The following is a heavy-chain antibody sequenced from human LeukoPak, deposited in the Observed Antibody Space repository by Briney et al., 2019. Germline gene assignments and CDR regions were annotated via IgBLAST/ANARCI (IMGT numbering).Heavy chain of an antibody. J-gene: IGHJ4*02. V-gene: IGHV4-39*07. CDR3: ARASSYCGGDCYTIDY. Sequence: SETLSLTCTVSGGSISSSSYYWGWIRQPPGKGLEWIGSLYYSGSTYYNPSLKSRVTISVDTSKNQFSLKVRSVTAADTAVYYCARASSYCGGDCYTIDYWGQGTLVTVSS. CDR1: GGSISSSSYY. CDR2: LYYSGST. D-gene: IGHD2-21*02.